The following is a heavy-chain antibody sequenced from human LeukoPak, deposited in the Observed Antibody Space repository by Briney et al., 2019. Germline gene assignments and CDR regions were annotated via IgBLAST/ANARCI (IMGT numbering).Heavy chain of an antibody. CDR3: ARWYSSGWAFDY. D-gene: IGHD6-19*01. J-gene: IGHJ4*02. CDR1: GGSISSYY. CDR2: IHYSGST. V-gene: IGHV4-59*08. Sequence: SETLSLTCTVSGGSISSYYWNWIWQPPGKGLEWIGYIHYSGSTKYNPSLKSRVTISVDTSKNQFSLKLSSVTAADTAVYYCARWYSSGWAFDYWGQGTLITVSS.